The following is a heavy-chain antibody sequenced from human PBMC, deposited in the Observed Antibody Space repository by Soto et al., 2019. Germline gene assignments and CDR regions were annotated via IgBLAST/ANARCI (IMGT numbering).Heavy chain of an antibody. J-gene: IGHJ6*02. D-gene: IGHD1-26*01. CDR2: INPNSGGT. CDR3: ARAGIVGADYYYYGMDV. Sequence: ASVKVSCKASGYTFTGYYMHWVRQAPGQGLEWMGWINPNSGGTNYAQKFQGWVTMTRDTSISTAYMELSGLRSDDTAVYYCARAGIVGADYYYYGMDVWGQGTTVTVSS. V-gene: IGHV1-2*04. CDR1: GYTFTGYY.